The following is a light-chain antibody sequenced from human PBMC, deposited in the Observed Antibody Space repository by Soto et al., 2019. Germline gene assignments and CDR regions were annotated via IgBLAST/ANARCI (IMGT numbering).Light chain of an antibody. CDR2: DAS. CDR1: QSVSSY. Sequence: EIVLIQSPATLSLSPGERTTLSCRASQSVSSYLAWYQQKPGRAPRLLIYDASNRATGIPARFSGSGSGTDFTLTISSLEPEDFAVYYCQQRSNWPITFGQGTRLEI. J-gene: IGKJ5*01. CDR3: QQRSNWPIT. V-gene: IGKV3-11*01.